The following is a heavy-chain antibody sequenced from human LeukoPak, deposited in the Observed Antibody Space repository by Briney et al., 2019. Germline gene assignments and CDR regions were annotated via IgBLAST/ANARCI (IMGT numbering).Heavy chain of an antibody. Sequence: ASVNVSCKASGYTFTSYGISWVRQAPGQGLEWMGWISAYNGNTNYAQKLQGRVTMTTDTSTSTAYMELRSLRSDDTAVYYCARDGLRYFDWLYRAAEYFQHWGQGTLVTVSS. CDR2: ISAYNGNT. V-gene: IGHV1-18*01. CDR3: ARDGLRYFDWLYRAAEYFQH. D-gene: IGHD3-9*01. CDR1: GYTFTSYG. J-gene: IGHJ1*01.